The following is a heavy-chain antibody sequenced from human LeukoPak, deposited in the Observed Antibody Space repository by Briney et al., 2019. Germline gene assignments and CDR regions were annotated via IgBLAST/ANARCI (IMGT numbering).Heavy chain of an antibody. CDR2: INPNSGGT. Sequence: ASVKVTCKASGYTFTGCYMHWVRQAPGQGLEWMGWINPNSGGTNYAQKFQGRVTMTRDTSISTAYMELSRLRSDDTAVYYCARAGTYYDILTGYYSNDYYGMDVWGQGTTVTVSS. V-gene: IGHV1-2*02. D-gene: IGHD3-9*01. J-gene: IGHJ6*02. CDR3: ARAGTYYDILTGYYSNDYYGMDV. CDR1: GYTFTGCY.